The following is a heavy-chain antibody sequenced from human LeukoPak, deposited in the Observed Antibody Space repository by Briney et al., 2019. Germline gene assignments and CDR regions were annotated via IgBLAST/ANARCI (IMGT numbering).Heavy chain of an antibody. CDR2: IFYSGST. J-gene: IGHJ4*02. CDR1: GGSISTSSYY. V-gene: IGHV4-39*01. D-gene: IGHD6-19*01. Sequence: KPSETLSLTCTVSGGSISTSSYYWGWVRQPPGKGLEWIGNIFYSGSTYYSPSLKSRVTISLDTSRNQFSLKLNSVTAADTAVYYCARRPSSGWYSHCIDYWGQGTLVTVSS. CDR3: ARRPSSGWYSHCIDY.